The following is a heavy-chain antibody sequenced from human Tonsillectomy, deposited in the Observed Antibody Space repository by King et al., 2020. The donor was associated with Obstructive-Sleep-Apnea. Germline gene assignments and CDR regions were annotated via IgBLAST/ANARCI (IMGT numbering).Heavy chain of an antibody. Sequence: QLVQSGAEVKKPGESLKISCKGSGYNFTNYWIAWVRQMPGKGLEWMGIIYPGDSASRYSPSFQGQVTISVDKSINTAYLQWSSLKASDTAMYYCTRRDRFLDWRCFDFWGHGTLVTVSS. CDR3: TRRDRFLDWRCFDF. V-gene: IGHV5-51*01. CDR1: GYNFTNYW. CDR2: IYPGDSAS. D-gene: IGHD3/OR15-3a*01. J-gene: IGHJ4*01.